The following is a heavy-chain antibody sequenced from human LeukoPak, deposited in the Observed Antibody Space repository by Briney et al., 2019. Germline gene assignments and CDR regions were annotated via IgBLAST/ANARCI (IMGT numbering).Heavy chain of an antibody. CDR3: ARHLSGTTTAHYFDY. J-gene: IGHJ4*02. V-gene: IGHV4-39*01. CDR2: IYYSGST. Sequence: SETLSLTCTVSGGSISSSSYYWGWIRQPPGKGLEWIGSIYYSGSTYYNPSLKSRVTTSVDTSKNQVSLRVNFVTGADTAVYYCARHLSGTTTAHYFDYWGQGILVTVSS. D-gene: IGHD1-1*01. CDR1: GGSISSSSYY.